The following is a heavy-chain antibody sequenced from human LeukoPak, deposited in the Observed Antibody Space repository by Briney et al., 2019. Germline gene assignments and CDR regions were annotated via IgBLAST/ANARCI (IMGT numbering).Heavy chain of an antibody. J-gene: IGHJ4*02. CDR2: IFYSGST. CDR3: SRGASLDF. CDR1: ARSLSHYH. Sequence: SETLSLPCTGWARSLSHYHCSRLRQPPGKGLEWIGYIFYSGSTNYNPSLKSRVTMSLDTSKSLFSLKLSSVTAAVTTLRYCSRGASLDFWGQGTLVTVPS. V-gene: IGHV4-59*01.